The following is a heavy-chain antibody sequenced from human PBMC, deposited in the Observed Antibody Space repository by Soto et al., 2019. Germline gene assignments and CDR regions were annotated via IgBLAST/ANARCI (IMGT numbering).Heavy chain of an antibody. J-gene: IGHJ5*02. D-gene: IGHD1-20*01. CDR3: AGEYMRWFDP. CDR1: DESITNYY. V-gene: IGHV4-59*01. Sequence: QVQLQESGPGLVKPSETLSLTCTVSDESITNYYWSWIRQPPGKGLEWVGYIYHTGTSSSNPSLKSEVAMSMDTSKRQISLKLTSVTAADTAVYYCAGEYMRWFDPWGQGTLVTVSS. CDR2: IYHTGTS.